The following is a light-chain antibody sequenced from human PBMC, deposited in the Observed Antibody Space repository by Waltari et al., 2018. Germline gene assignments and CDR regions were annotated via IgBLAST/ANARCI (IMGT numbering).Light chain of an antibody. CDR3: QHYVRLPAT. J-gene: IGKJ1*01. CDR2: DAS. V-gene: IGKV3-20*01. Sequence: EIVLTQSPGTLSLSPGERATLPCRASQRVGRSLAWYQQKPGQAPRLLIYDASRRATGIPDRFSGSGSGTDFSLTISRLEPEDFAVYYCQHYVRLPATFGQGTKVEI. CDR1: QRVGRS.